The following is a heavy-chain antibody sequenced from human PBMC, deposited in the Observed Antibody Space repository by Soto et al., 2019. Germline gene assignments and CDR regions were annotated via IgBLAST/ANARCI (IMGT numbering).Heavy chain of an antibody. V-gene: IGHV4-59*01. CDR1: GGSISGYY. CDR2: IYYSGST. CDR3: ARGGLCCSTTSCYSDAFDI. D-gene: IGHD2-2*01. Sequence: QVQLQESGPGLVKPSETLSLTCTVSGGSISGYYWSWIRQPPGKGLEWIGYIYYSGSTNYNPSLKSRVTISLDTSRDQFALKLSSVTAADTAVYYCARGGLCCSTTSCYSDAFDIWGQGTMVTVSS. J-gene: IGHJ3*02.